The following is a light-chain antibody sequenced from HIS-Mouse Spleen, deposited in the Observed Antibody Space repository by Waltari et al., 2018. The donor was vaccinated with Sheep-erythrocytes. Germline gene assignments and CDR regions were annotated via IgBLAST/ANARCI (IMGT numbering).Light chain of an antibody. CDR1: VLAKKS. J-gene: IGLJ2*01. CDR2: KDS. Sequence: SYELTQPSSVSVSPGQTARITCSGDVLAKKSARWFQQKPGQAPVLVIYKDSERPSGITERFSGSSSGTTVTLTISGAHVEDEADYYWYSAADNNRIGGGTKLTVL. CDR3: YSAADNNR. V-gene: IGLV3-27*01.